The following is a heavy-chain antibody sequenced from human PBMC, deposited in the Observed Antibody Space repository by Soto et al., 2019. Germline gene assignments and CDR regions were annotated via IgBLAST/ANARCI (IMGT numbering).Heavy chain of an antibody. V-gene: IGHV1-69*02. J-gene: IGHJ6*03. Sequence: ASVKVSCKASGGTFSSYTISWVRQAPGQGLEWMGRIIPILGIANYAQKFQGRVTITADKSTSTAYMELSSLRSEDTAVYYCARGPISRYSSSSGIYHYYMDVWGKGTTVTVSS. CDR3: ARGPISRYSSSSGIYHYYMDV. CDR1: GGTFSSYT. CDR2: IIPILGIA. D-gene: IGHD6-6*01.